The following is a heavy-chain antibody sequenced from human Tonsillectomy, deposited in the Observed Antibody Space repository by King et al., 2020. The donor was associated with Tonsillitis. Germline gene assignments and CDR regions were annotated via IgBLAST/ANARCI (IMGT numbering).Heavy chain of an antibody. Sequence: VQLPQWGAGLLKPSETLSLTCAVYGGSFSGYYWSWIRQPPGKGLEWIGEINHSGSTNYNPSLKSRVTVSVDTSKNQFSLKLSSVTAADTAVYYWARGRSSSWYVDKFDYWGQGTLVTVSS. J-gene: IGHJ4*02. CDR2: INHSGST. D-gene: IGHD6-13*01. CDR3: ARGRSSSWYVDKFDY. CDR1: GGSFSGYY. V-gene: IGHV4-34*01.